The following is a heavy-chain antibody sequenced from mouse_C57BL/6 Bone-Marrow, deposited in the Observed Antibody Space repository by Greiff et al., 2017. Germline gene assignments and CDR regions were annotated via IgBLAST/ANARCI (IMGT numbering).Heavy chain of an antibody. CDR1: GYAFSSSW. D-gene: IGHD4-1*01. CDR3: VLALNYFDY. Sequence: VQLQQSGPELVKPGASVKISCKASGYAFSSSWMNWVKQRPGKGLEWVGRIYPGDGDTNYNGKFKGKATLTAAKSSSTAYMQLSSLTSVDSAVYFCVLALNYFDYWGQGTTLTVSS. V-gene: IGHV1-82*01. J-gene: IGHJ2*01. CDR2: IYPGDGDT.